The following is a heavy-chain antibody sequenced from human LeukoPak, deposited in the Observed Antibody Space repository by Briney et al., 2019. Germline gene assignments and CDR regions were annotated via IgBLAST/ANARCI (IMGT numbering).Heavy chain of an antibody. J-gene: IGHJ6*02. CDR1: GGTFSSYA. CDR3: ARDRGSGAYYYYGMDV. Sequence: RASVKVSCKASGGTFSSYAISWVRQAPGQGLEWMGGIIPIFGTANYAQKFQGRVTITADESTSTAYMELSSLRSEDTAVYYCARDRGSGAYYYYGMDVWGQGTTVTVSS. V-gene: IGHV1-69*13. CDR2: IIPIFGTA. D-gene: IGHD2-15*01.